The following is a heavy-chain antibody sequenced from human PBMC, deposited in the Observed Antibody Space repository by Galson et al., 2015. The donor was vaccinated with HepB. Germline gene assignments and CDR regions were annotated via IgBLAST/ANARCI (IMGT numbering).Heavy chain of an antibody. D-gene: IGHD6-19*01. CDR3: AREYRSGWSPFDY. CDR1: GFSLSSRW. V-gene: IGHV3-74*01. CDR2: ISNDESNI. Sequence: SLRLSCAASGFSLSSRWMHWVRQAPGKGLVWVSYISNDESNIAYADSVKGRFSISKDNAKNTLYLQMDSLRAEDTAVYYCAREYRSGWSPFDYWGQGTLVTVSS. J-gene: IGHJ4*02.